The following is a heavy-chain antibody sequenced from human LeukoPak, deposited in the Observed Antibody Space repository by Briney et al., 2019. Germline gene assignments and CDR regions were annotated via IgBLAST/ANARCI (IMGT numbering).Heavy chain of an antibody. D-gene: IGHD2-2*01. CDR3: ARDDCSSTSCYLV. J-gene: IGHJ4*02. Sequence: PSETLSLTCAVSGGSISSSNWWSWVRQPPGKGLEWIGEIYHRGSTNYNPSLKCRVTISVDKSKNQFSLKLSSVTAADTAVYYCARDDCSSTSCYLVWGQGTLVTVSS. CDR2: IYHRGST. CDR1: GGSISSSNW. V-gene: IGHV4-4*02.